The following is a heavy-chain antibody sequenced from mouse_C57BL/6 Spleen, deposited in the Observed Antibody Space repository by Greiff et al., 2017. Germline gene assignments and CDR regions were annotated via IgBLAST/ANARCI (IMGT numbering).Heavy chain of an antibody. CDR3: TRKELYNGESYMDY. CDR2: IDPETGGT. Sequence: VQLQQSGAELVRPGASVTLSCTASGYTFTDYEMHWVKQTPVHGLEWIGTIDPETGGTAYNPKFKGKAILTADKSSSTAYLELSSLTSEDSAVYYCTRKELYNGESYMDYWGQGTTLTVSS. CDR1: GYTFTDYE. D-gene: IGHD1-3*01. J-gene: IGHJ2*01. V-gene: IGHV1-15*01.